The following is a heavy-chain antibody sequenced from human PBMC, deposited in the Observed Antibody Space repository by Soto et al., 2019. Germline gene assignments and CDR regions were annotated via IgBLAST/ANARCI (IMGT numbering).Heavy chain of an antibody. J-gene: IGHJ4*02. CDR1: GYTFTGYY. D-gene: IGHD6-25*01. V-gene: IGHV1-2*02. Sequence: ASVKVSCKASGYTFTGYYIHWVRQAPGQGLEWMGWINPKSGGTSYAQKFQGGVTMTRDTSISTAYMELSRLRSDDTAVYYCARGREEKEIAADPYFDYWGQVNLVTVSS. CDR3: ARGREEKEIAADPYFDY. CDR2: INPKSGGT.